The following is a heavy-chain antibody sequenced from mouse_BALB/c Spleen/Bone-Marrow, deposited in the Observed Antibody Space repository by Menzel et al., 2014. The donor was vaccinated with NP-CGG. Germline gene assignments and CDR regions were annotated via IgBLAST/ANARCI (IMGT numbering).Heavy chain of an antibody. CDR2: IWAGGST. J-gene: IGHJ3*01. Sequence: VQLVESGPGPVAPSQSLSITCTVSGFSLTSYGVHWVRQPPGKGLEWLGVIWAGGSTNYNSALMSRLSISKDNSKGQVFLKMNSLQTDDTAMYYCAREGLLLYRGFAYWGQGTLVTVSA. CDR3: AREGLLLYRGFAY. CDR1: GFSLTSYG. D-gene: IGHD2-10*01. V-gene: IGHV2-9*02.